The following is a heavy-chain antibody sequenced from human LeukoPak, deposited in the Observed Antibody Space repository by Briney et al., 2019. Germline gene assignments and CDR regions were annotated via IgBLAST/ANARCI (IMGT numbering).Heavy chain of an antibody. V-gene: IGHV4-59*12. D-gene: IGHD6-13*01. J-gene: IGHJ4*02. CDR1: GGSISNYY. CDR3: ARGGITSTGLFDY. Sequence: SETLSLTCIVSGGSISNYYWSWVRQPPGKGLEWIGHIYYSGSTNYNPSLKSRVTISVDKSKNQFSLKLNSVTAADTAVYYCARGGITSTGLFDYWGQGTLVTVSS. CDR2: IYYSGST.